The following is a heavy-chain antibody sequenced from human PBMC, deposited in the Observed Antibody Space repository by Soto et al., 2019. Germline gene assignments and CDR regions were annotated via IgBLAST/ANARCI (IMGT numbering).Heavy chain of an antibody. CDR3: ARAPKVSGSAQTRPDF. CDR2: ISPSGTT. V-gene: IGHV4-34*01. D-gene: IGHD6-6*01. J-gene: IGHJ4*02. CDR1: SGSLSGYY. Sequence: SETLSLTCSLYSGSLSGYYWSWIRQPPGKGLEWIGEISPSGTTNYSPSLKSRVSISVDTSKSQFTLNLTSLTAADTAVYYCARAPKVSGSAQTRPDFWGQGSLVTVSS.